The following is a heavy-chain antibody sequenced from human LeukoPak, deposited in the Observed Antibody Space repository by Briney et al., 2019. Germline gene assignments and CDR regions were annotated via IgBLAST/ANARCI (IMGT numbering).Heavy chain of an antibody. J-gene: IGHJ4*02. Sequence: GGSLRLSCAASEFTFSRYARHWVRQAPGKGLEWVAVISYDGTYKYYAGSVKGRFTISRYNSKNTLYLQMNSLRAEDTAVYYCARGGGACINGLCYIDYWGQGTLVTVSS. D-gene: IGHD2-8*01. CDR2: ISYDGTYK. CDR3: ARGGGACINGLCYIDY. CDR1: EFTFSRYA. V-gene: IGHV3-30*01.